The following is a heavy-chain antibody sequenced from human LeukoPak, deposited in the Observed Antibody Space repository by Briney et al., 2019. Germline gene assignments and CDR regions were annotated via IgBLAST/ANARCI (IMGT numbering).Heavy chain of an antibody. J-gene: IGHJ1*01. Sequence: ASVKVSCKTSGYSFTSYYIHWVRQAPGQGLEWMGVINPSGGSTSYTQKFQGRVTMTRDTSTSTVYMELSSLTSEDTAVYYCARDLMRYYDSSGYLGIQHWGQGTLVTVSS. CDR1: GYSFTSYY. D-gene: IGHD3-22*01. V-gene: IGHV1-46*01. CDR2: INPSGGST. CDR3: ARDLMRYYDSSGYLGIQH.